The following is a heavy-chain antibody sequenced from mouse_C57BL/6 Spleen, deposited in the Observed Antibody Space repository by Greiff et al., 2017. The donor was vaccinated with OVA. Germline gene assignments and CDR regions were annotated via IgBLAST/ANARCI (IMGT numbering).Heavy chain of an antibody. J-gene: IGHJ3*01. Sequence: EVQLKESGPVLVKPGPSVKISCKASGFTFTDYYMHWVKQSHGKSLEWIGLVYPYNGGTSYNQKFKGKATLTVDTSSSTAYMELNSLTSEDSAVYYCARSLYGSSPWFAYWGQGTLVTVSA. CDR3: ARSLYGSSPWFAY. CDR2: VYPYNGGT. V-gene: IGHV1-36*01. CDR1: GFTFTDYY. D-gene: IGHD1-1*01.